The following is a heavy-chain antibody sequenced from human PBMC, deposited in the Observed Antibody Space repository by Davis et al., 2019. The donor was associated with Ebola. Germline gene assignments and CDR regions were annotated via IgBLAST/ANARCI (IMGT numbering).Heavy chain of an antibody. V-gene: IGHV3-9*01. CDR2: ISWNSGSI. J-gene: IGHJ4*02. D-gene: IGHD3-16*01. CDR3: ALHTGMLL. Sequence: GGSLRLSCPASGFTFDDYAMHWVRQAPGKGLEWVSGISWNSGSIGYADSVKGRFTISRDNAKNSLYLQMNSLRTEDTAFYYCALHTGMLLWGQGTLVTVSS. CDR1: GFTFDDYA.